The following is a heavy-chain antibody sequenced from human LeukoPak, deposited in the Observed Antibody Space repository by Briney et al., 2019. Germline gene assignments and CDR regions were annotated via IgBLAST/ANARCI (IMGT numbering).Heavy chain of an antibody. D-gene: IGHD3-22*01. CDR1: GGSISSSNW. CDR2: IYHSGST. CDR3: AKSNGYGLIDI. J-gene: IGHJ3*02. V-gene: IGHV4-4*02. Sequence: SETLSLTCAVSGGSISSSNWWSWVRQPPGKGLEWIGEIYHSGSTNYNPSLKSRVTISVDKSRNQFSLKLNSVTAADTAVYYCAKSNGYGLIDIWGQGTMVTVSS.